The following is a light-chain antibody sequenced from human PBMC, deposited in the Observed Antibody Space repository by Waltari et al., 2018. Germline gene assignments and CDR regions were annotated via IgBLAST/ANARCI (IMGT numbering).Light chain of an antibody. J-gene: IGKJ3*01. Sequence: DLQMTHSPSSLSASVGDRVSITCRASQVVSSWLAWYQQKPGKAPKLLIYKASSLQSGVPSRFSGSGSGTEFTLTISSLQPEDFATYSCQQYNSVPFTFGPGTKLDI. CDR1: QVVSSW. V-gene: IGKV1-5*03. CDR3: QQYNSVPFT. CDR2: KAS.